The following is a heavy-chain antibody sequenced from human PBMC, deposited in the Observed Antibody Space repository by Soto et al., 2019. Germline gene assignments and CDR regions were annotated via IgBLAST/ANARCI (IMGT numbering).Heavy chain of an antibody. CDR2: IYYSGST. J-gene: IGHJ3*02. CDR1: GGSISSYY. V-gene: IGHV4-59*01. CDR3: AREGYSGSWYAWGAFDN. D-gene: IGHD6-13*01. Sequence: QVQLQESGPGLVKPSETLSLTCTVSGGSISSYYWSWIRQPPGKGLEWIGYIYYSGSTNYNPSLKSRVTTSVDTSKNQFSLRLSSVTAADTAVYYCAREGYSGSWYAWGAFDNWGQGTMVTVSS.